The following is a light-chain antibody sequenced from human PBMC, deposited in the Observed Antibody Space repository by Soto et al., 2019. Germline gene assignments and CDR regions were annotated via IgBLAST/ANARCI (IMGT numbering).Light chain of an antibody. Sequence: QSALTQPASVSGSPGQSITISCTGTSSYIGGYNYVSWYQQHPGRAPKLMIFDVSNRPSGVSNRFSGSKSGNTASLTISGLQAEDEADYYCSSYTTSSTSAFGGGTKVTVL. V-gene: IGLV2-14*01. CDR2: DVS. CDR1: SSYIGGYNY. J-gene: IGLJ2*01. CDR3: SSYTTSSTSA.